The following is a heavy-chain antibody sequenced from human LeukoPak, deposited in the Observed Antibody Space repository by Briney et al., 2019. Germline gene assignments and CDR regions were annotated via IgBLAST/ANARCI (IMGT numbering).Heavy chain of an antibody. J-gene: IGHJ4*02. D-gene: IGHD4-11*01. CDR3: AGGAVTFDY. Sequence: GGSLSLSCAASGFTFSRYSMNWVRPTPGKGLEWASSISSSSTYIYYANSVKGRFTISRDDAKNSLYLQMNSLRAEDTAVYYCAGGAVTFDYWGQGTLLTVSS. CDR1: GFTFSRYS. V-gene: IGHV3-21*01. CDR2: ISSSSTYI.